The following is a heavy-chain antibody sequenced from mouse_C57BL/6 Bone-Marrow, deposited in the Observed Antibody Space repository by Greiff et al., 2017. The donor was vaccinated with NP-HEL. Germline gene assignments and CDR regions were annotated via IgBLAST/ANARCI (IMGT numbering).Heavy chain of an antibody. CDR3: ARIHRYYAMDY. CDR2: INPSSGYT. CDR1: GYTFTSYW. Sequence: QVQLQQSGAELAKPGASVKLSCKASGYTFTSYWMHLVQQRPGPGLEWIGYINPSSGYTKYNQKFKDKATVTADKTSRTAYMQLSSLTYEDSAVYYCARIHRYYAMDYWGQGTSVTVSS. V-gene: IGHV1-7*01. J-gene: IGHJ4*01.